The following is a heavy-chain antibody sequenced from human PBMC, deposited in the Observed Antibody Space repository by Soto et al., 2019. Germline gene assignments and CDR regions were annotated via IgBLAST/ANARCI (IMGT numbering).Heavy chain of an antibody. D-gene: IGHD2-2*01. CDR1: GYTFTSYG. CDR2: ISAYNGNT. Sequence: QVQLVQSGAEVKKPGASVKVSCKASGYTFTSYGISWVRQAPGQGLEWMGWISAYNGNTNYEQKLQGRVTMTTDTPTSTAYMELRSLRSDDTSVFYCARESEHCSSSSCYEFDVWAHGTTLTLSS. V-gene: IGHV1-18*01. CDR3: ARESEHCSSSSCYEFDV. J-gene: IGHJ6*02.